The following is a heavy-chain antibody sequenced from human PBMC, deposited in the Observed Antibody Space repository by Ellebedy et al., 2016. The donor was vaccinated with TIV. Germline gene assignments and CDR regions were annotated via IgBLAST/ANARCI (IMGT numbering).Heavy chain of an antibody. V-gene: IGHV3-23*01. CDR2: ISGSGSST. CDR3: AKGYFSRAYCGGDCYLDGPFDV. CDR1: GFSFSMYD. Sequence: GESLKISXAASGFSFSMYDMGWVRQVPGKGLEWVSGISGSGSSTHYADSVKGRFTISRDKSKNTVSLQMNSLRAEDTALYYCAKGYFSRAYCGGDCYLDGPFDVWGQGTVVTVSS. D-gene: IGHD2-21*01. J-gene: IGHJ3*01.